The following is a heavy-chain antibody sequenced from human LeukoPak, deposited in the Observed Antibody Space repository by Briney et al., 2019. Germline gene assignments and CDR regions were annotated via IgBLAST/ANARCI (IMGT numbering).Heavy chain of an antibody. J-gene: IGHJ4*02. Sequence: GGSLRLSCAASGFTFSSHLMHWVRQAQGTGLVWVSSVKSDGTATNYADSVKGRFTISRDDAKNTLYLQMNSLRVEDTAVYYCVRKFATGDWGQGTLVTVSS. D-gene: IGHD1-14*01. V-gene: IGHV3-74*01. CDR1: GFTFSSHL. CDR3: VRKFATGD. CDR2: VKSDGTAT.